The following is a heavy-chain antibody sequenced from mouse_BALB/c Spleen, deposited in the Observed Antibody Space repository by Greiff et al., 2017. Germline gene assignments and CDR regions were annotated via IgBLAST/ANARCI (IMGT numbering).Heavy chain of an antibody. CDR3: ARGGPLRI. CDR2: INPSTGYT. D-gene: IGHD1-1*01. V-gene: IGHV1-7*01. CDR1: GYTFTSYW. J-gene: IGHJ3*01. Sequence: VQLVESGAELAKPGASVKMSCKASGYTFTSYWMHWVKQRPGQGLEWIGYINPSTGYTEYNQKFKDKATLTADKSSSTAYMQLSSLTSEDSAVYYCARGGPLRIWGQGTLVTVSA.